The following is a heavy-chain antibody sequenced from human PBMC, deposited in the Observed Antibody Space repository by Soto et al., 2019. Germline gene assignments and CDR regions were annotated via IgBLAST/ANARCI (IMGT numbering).Heavy chain of an antibody. D-gene: IGHD1-26*01. Sequence: PSETLSLTCTVSGDSVSSATYYWSWIRQPPGKALEWIGSIYYSGSTNYNPSLRSRVIRSVDTSKNQFSLNLSSVTAADTAVYYCARGLEWDPQDAEYFQHWGQGTLVTVSS. CDR3: ARGLEWDPQDAEYFQH. CDR2: IYYSGST. J-gene: IGHJ1*01. CDR1: GDSVSSATYY. V-gene: IGHV4-61*01.